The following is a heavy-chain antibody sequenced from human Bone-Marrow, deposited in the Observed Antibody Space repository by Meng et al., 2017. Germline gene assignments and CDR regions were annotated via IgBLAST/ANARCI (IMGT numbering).Heavy chain of an antibody. Sequence: QVQLVQSRSGVNKPGHSMNVYRKPSGYNFPDYWLHWVRRAPGQGFEWMGRIDPKSGDTHYAQRFQGRVTMTGDTSISTAYMELSGLRSDDTAMYYCARDEDISAAGKLFGDYWGQGTLVTVSS. CDR3: ARDEDISAAGKLFGDY. D-gene: IGHD6-13*01. CDR1: GYNFPDYW. V-gene: IGHV1-2*02. J-gene: IGHJ4*02. CDR2: IDPKSGDT.